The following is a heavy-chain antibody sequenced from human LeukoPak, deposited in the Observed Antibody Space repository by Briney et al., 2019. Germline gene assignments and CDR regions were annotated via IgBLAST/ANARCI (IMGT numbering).Heavy chain of an antibody. V-gene: IGHV3-30*04. J-gene: IGHJ6*02. CDR1: GFPFNTYA. D-gene: IGHD3-22*01. CDR3: ARSETTYYYDSSVYYYYYYGMDV. Sequence: GRSLRLSCAASGFPFNTYAMHWVRQAPGKGLEWVAVISYDGSNKYSADSVKGRFTISRDNAKNSRYLQMNSLRAEDTAVYYCARSETTYYYDSSVYYYYYYGMDVWGQGTTVSVSS. CDR2: ISYDGSNK.